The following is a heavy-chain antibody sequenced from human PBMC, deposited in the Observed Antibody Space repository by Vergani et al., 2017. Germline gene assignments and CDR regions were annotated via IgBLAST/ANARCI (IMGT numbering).Heavy chain of an antibody. D-gene: IGHD6-19*01. J-gene: IGHJ4*02. CDR1: GFTFSSYG. Sequence: QVQLVESGGGVVQPGRSLRLSCAASGFTFSSYGMHWVRQAPGKGLEWVAVISYDGSNKYYADSVKGRFTISRDNSKHTLYLQMNSLRAEDTAVYYCARGMQWLDRDYFDYWGQGTLVTVSS. V-gene: IGHV3-30*03. CDR2: ISYDGSNK. CDR3: ARGMQWLDRDYFDY.